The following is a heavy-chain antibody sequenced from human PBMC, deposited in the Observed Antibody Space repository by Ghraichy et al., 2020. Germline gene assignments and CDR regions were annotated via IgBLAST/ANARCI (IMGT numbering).Heavy chain of an antibody. Sequence: ASVKVSCKASGYTFTSYTMHWVRQAPGQRLEWMGWINAGNGNTKYSQDFQGRIAITRDTSANTAYMELSSLRSEDTGVYYCARDRSYYDTSGYQNWFDPWGQGTLVTVSS. CDR3: ARDRSYYDTSGYQNWFDP. D-gene: IGHD3-22*01. V-gene: IGHV1-3*01. J-gene: IGHJ5*02. CDR1: GYTFTSYT. CDR2: INAGNGNT.